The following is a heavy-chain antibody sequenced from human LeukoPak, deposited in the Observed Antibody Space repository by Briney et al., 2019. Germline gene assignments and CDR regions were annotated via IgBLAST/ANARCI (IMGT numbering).Heavy chain of an antibody. V-gene: IGHV3-30*02. D-gene: IGHD2/OR15-2a*01. CDR2: IRYDGNNK. CDR3: ARIGVDAFDI. J-gene: IGHJ3*02. Sequence: PGGSLRLSCAASGFTFRSYGMHWVRQAPGKGLEWVAFIRYDGNNKYYADSVKGRFTISRDNSKNTVYLQMNSLRAEDTAVYYCARIGVDAFDIWGQGTMVTVSS. CDR1: GFTFRSYG.